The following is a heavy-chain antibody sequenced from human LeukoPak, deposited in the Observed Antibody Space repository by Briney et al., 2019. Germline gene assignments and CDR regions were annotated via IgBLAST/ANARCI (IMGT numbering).Heavy chain of an antibody. CDR2: INPSGGST. D-gene: IGHD6-19*01. V-gene: IGHV1-46*01. CDR3: ARVGQAVAGRTFDY. CDR1: GGTFSSYA. Sequence: ASVKVSCKASGGTFSSYAISWVRQAPGQGLEWMGIINPSGGSTSYAQKFQGRVTMTRDTSTSTVYMELSSLRSEDTAVYYCARVGQAVAGRTFDYWGQGTLVTVSS. J-gene: IGHJ4*02.